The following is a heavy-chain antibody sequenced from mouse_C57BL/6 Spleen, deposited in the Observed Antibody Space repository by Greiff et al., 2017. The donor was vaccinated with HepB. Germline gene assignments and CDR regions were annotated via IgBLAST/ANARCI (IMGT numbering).Heavy chain of an antibody. CDR3: ARESFYYGSSRYFDV. CDR2: IYPGSGST. D-gene: IGHD1-1*01. Sequence: QVQLQQPGAELVKPGASVKMSCKASGYTFTSYWITWVKQRPGQGLEWIGDIYPGSGSTNYNEKFKSKATLTVDKSASTAYMQLSSLTSEDSAVYYCARESFYYGSSRYFDVWGTGTTVTVAS. V-gene: IGHV1-55*01. J-gene: IGHJ1*03. CDR1: GYTFTSYW.